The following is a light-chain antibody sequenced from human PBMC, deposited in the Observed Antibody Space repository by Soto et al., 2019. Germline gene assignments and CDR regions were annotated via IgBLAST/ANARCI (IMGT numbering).Light chain of an antibody. CDR3: SSYTSSSAPYV. CDR2: EVN. V-gene: IGLV2-14*01. J-gene: IGLJ1*01. CDR1: SSDVGSYNY. Sequence: QSALTQPASVSGSPGQSITISCTGTSSDVGSYNYVSWYQQHPDKAPKLMIYEVNNRPSGVSNRFSGSKSGNTASLTISGLQAEDEADYYCSSYTSSSAPYVFGTGTKVTVL.